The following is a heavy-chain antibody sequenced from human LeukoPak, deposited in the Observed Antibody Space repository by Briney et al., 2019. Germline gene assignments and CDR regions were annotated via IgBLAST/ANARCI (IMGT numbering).Heavy chain of an antibody. J-gene: IGHJ4*02. D-gene: IGHD5-12*01. V-gene: IGHV3-23*01. CDR3: AKWTAVPTNDY. CDR2: ISCSGGTA. Sequence: PWGSLRLSCAASGFTFSNYAMSWVRQAPGKGLEWVSAISCSGGTAYYADSVKGRVTISRDNSKNTLWLQMTSLRAEDTAVYYCAKWTAVPTNDYWGQGTVATASS. CDR1: GFTFSNYA.